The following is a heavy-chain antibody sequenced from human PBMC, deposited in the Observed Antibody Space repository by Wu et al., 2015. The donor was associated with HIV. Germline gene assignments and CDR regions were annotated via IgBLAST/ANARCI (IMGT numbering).Heavy chain of an antibody. Sequence: QVQLVQSGAEVKKPGSSVKVSCKASGGTFSSYAISWVRQAPGQGLEWMGGIIPIFGTANYAQKFQGRVTITADESTSTAYMELSSLRSEDTAVYYCARDSVGGYYDSSGYYRTWGQGTLVTVSS. CDR2: IIPIFGTA. V-gene: IGHV1-69*12. J-gene: IGHJ5*02. CDR1: GGTFSSYA. CDR3: ARDSVGGYYDSSGYYRT. D-gene: IGHD3-22*01.